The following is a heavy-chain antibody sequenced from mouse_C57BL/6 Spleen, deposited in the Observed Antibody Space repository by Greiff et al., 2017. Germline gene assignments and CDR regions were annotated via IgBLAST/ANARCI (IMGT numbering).Heavy chain of an antibody. CDR3: ARNWDFDD. Sequence: EVKLQESGPGLVKPSQSLSLTCSVTGYSITSGYYWNWIRQFPGNKLEWMGYISYDGSNNYNPSLKNRISITRDTSKNQFFLKLNSVTTEDTATYYCARNWDFDDWGQGTTLTVSS. CDR2: ISYDGSN. J-gene: IGHJ2*01. V-gene: IGHV3-6*01. CDR1: GYSITSGYY. D-gene: IGHD4-1*01.